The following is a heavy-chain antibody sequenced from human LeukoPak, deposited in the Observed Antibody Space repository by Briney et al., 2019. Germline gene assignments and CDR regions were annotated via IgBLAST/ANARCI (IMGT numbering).Heavy chain of an antibody. D-gene: IGHD1-26*01. J-gene: IGHJ4*02. CDR1: GFTFSSYA. V-gene: IGHV3-30-3*01. Sequence: PGGSLRLSCAASGFTFSSYAMHWVRQAPGKGLEWVAVISYDGSNKYYADSVKGRFTISRDNSKNTLSLQMNSLRAEDTAVYYCAREEYSGGKRLDYWGQGTLVTVSS. CDR2: ISYDGSNK. CDR3: AREEYSGGKRLDY.